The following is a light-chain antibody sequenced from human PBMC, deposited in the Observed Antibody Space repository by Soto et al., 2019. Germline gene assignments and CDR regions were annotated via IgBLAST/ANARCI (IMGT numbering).Light chain of an antibody. Sequence: EMVLTQSPGTLSLSAGERASLSCRASQTFSNSFLSWYQQIPCQAPRLLNDGASMRATGIPDRFSGSGSGTGCTPTIDGLEPEDFAVYYCQQYGSSPYSFGQGTKVDIK. CDR3: QQYGSSPYS. V-gene: IGKV3-20*01. CDR2: GAS. CDR1: QTFSNSF. J-gene: IGKJ2*01.